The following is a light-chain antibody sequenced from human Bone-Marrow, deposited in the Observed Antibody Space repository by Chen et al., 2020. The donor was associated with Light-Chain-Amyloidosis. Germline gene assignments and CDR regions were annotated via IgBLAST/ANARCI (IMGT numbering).Light chain of an antibody. V-gene: IGKV3-15*01. CDR1: QSVNYN. J-gene: IGKJ1*01. Sequence: EIFLTQSPATLSVSTGERATLSCRASQSVNYNLAWYQQKPGQPPRLLIYGVSTRATGVPARFSASGSGTEFTLTIRGLQSEDFAVYYCQQYKEWPPLTFGQGTKVEIK. CDR2: GVS. CDR3: QQYKEWPPLT.